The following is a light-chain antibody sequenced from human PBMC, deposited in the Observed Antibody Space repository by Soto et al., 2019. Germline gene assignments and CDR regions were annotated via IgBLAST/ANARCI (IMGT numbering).Light chain of an antibody. J-gene: IGLJ3*02. Sequence: SYELTQPPSVAVAPGQTARITCGGTNIGSHSVHWYQQRPGQAPVLVIFYDRERPSGIPERFSASNPGNTATLTISRVEAGDEADYYCQVWDSSSHHVVFGGGTKLTVL. CDR2: YDR. V-gene: IGLV3-21*04. CDR3: QVWDSSSHHVV. CDR1: NIGSHS.